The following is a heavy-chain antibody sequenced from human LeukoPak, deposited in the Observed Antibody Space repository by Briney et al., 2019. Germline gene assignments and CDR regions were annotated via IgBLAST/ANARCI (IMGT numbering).Heavy chain of an antibody. V-gene: IGHV1-18*01. CDR2: ISAYNGNT. J-gene: IGHJ4*02. D-gene: IGHD3-22*01. Sequence: ASVKVSCKASGYTSTSYGISWVRQAPGQGLEWMGWISAYNGNTNYAQKLQGRVTMTTDTSTSTAYMELRSLRSDDTAVYYCARDSVEYYYDSSGYCPFDYWGQGTLVTVSS. CDR3: ARDSVEYYYDSSGYCPFDY. CDR1: GYTSTSYG.